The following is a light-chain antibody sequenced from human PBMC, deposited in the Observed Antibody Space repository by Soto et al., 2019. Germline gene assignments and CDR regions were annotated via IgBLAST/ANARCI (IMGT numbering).Light chain of an antibody. J-gene: IGKJ1*01. Sequence: EVVMTLSPATLSVNPGERATLSCRASQSVSSKLAWYQHKPGQAPRLLIYDASNRATGIPARFSGSGSGTDFTLTISRLEPEDFAVYYCQQYGSSPETFGQRTKVDIK. CDR3: QQYGSSPET. V-gene: IGKV3-20*01. CDR2: DAS. CDR1: QSVSSK.